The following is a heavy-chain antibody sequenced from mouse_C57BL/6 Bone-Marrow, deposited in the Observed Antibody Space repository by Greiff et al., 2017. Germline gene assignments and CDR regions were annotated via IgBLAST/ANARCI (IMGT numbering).Heavy chain of an antibody. D-gene: IGHD3-2*02. V-gene: IGHV1-64*01. CDR3: ARSTGQATAWFAY. CDR2: IHPDSGST. Sequence: QVQLQQPGAELVKPGASVKLSCKASGFTFTRYWMHWVKQRPGQGLEWIGMIHPDSGSTNYNQKFKSKATLTVDKSSSTAYMQLNSLTSEDAAVYDCARSTGQATAWFAYWGQGTLVTVSA. CDR1: GFTFTRYW. J-gene: IGHJ3*01.